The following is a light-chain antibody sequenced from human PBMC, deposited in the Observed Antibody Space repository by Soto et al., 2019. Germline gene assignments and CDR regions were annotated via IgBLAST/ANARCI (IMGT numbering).Light chain of an antibody. CDR2: EVS. Sequence: QSVLTQPASVSGSPGQSITISCTGTSSDVGGYNYVSWYQQHPGKAPKLMIYEVSYRPSGVSTRFSGSKSGNTASLTISGLQAEDEADYYFNSDTSISTLVFGTGTKLTVL. J-gene: IGLJ1*01. CDR1: SSDVGGYNY. V-gene: IGLV2-14*01. CDR3: NSDTSISTLV.